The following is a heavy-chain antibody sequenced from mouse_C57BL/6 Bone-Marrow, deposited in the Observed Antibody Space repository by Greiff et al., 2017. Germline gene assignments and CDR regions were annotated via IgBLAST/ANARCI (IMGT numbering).Heavy chain of an antibody. J-gene: IGHJ1*03. Sequence: EVQLQQSGAELVRPGASVKLSCTASGFNIKDYYMHWVKQRPEQGLEWIGRIDPEDGDTEYAPKFQGKATMTADTSSNTAYLQLSSLTSEDTAVYYCTTITTVVPWYFDVWGTGTTVTVSS. CDR1: GFNIKDYY. V-gene: IGHV14-1*01. D-gene: IGHD1-1*01. CDR2: IDPEDGDT. CDR3: TTITTVVPWYFDV.